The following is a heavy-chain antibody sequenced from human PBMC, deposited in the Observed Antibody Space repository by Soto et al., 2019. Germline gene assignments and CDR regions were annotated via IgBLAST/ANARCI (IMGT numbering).Heavy chain of an antibody. V-gene: IGHV4-38-2*02. CDR1: GYSISSGYY. CDR3: ARDDSSGWFYYYYGMDV. J-gene: IGHJ6*02. CDR2: IYHSGST. D-gene: IGHD6-19*01. Sequence: SSETLSLTCAVSGYSISSGYYWGWIRQPPGKGLEWIGSIYHSGSTYYNPSLKSRVTISVDTSKNQFSLKLSSVTAADTAVYYCARDDSSGWFYYYYGMDVWGQGTTVTVSS.